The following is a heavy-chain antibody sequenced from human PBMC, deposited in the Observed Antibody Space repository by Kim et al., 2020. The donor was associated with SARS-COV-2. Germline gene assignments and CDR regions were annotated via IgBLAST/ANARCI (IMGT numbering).Heavy chain of an antibody. CDR2: RT. J-gene: IGHJ4*02. D-gene: IGHD3-16*01. CDR3: AREWGSLDS. V-gene: IGHV3-74*01. Sequence: RTNSADYVKGRFTMSRDDAKNTLFLQMNSLRAEDTAVYYCAREWGSLDSWGQGTLVTVSS.